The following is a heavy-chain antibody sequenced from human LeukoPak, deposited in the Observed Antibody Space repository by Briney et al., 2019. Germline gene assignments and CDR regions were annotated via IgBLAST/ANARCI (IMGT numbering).Heavy chain of an antibody. Sequence: PSETLSLTCTVSGGSISSSRHHWGWIRQPPGKGLEWLGTMFYSGSTYDNPSLKSRVTISVDKSKNQFSLKLSSVTAADTAVYYCARVRIQLWLGYYYYYYMDVWGKGTTVTVSS. CDR2: MFYSGST. D-gene: IGHD5-18*01. J-gene: IGHJ6*03. CDR3: ARVRIQLWLGYYYYYYMDV. V-gene: IGHV4-39*07. CDR1: GGSISSSRHH.